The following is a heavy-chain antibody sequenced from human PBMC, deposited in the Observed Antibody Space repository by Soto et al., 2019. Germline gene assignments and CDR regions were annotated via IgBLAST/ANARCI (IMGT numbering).Heavy chain of an antibody. D-gene: IGHD1-26*01. J-gene: IGHJ4*02. CDR3: AKGALSTCIDY. V-gene: IGHV3-23*01. Sequence: AGGSLRLSCAVSGFTFSKYAMSWVRQAPGKGLEWVSSISTGGDVSYSADSVKGRFTISRDNSKDTMSLQMNSLSAEDTAVYYCAKGALSTCIDYWCRGTLVTVFS. CDR1: GFTFSKYA. CDR2: ISTGGDVS.